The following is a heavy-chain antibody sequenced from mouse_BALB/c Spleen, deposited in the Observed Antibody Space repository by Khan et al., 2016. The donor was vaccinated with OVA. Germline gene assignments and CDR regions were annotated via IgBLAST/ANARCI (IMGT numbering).Heavy chain of an antibody. V-gene: IGHV1S56*01. D-gene: IGHD2-4*01. J-gene: IGHJ4*01. CDR1: GYTFTAYD. Sequence: QVQLKESGPELVKPGSLVKISCKASGYTFTAYDINWVMQRPGQGLEWIGWIYPGDDSTKYNENLKGKATLTADKSSNTVYMQLNSLTSEKSAVYFCAREGLRGVGLDYWGQGTSVSVSS. CDR2: IYPGDDST. CDR3: AREGLRGVGLDY.